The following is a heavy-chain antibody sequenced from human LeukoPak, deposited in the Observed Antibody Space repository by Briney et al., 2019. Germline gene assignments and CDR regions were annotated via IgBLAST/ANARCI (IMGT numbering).Heavy chain of an antibody. CDR1: GGSFSGYY. Sequence: SETLSLTCAVYGGSFSGYYWSWIRQPPGKGLEWIGEINHSGSTNYNPSLKSRVTISVDTSKNQFSLKLSSVTAAGTAVYYCARNRVRQWLGEGTFDYWGQGTLVTVSS. J-gene: IGHJ4*02. V-gene: IGHV4-34*01. CDR2: INHSGST. CDR3: ARNRVRQWLGEGTFDY. D-gene: IGHD6-19*01.